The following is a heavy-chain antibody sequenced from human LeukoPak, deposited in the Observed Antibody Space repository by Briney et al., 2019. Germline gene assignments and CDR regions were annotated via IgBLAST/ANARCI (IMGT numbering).Heavy chain of an antibody. CDR1: GFTFSNYA. Sequence: PGGSLRLSCAASGFTFSNYAMSWVRQAPGKGLEWDSSLSGNSDTTYYADSVKGRFTISRDNSKNTLYLQMNSLRVEDTAVYYCAKVLSFRSFDWVLCVDHWGQGTLVTVSS. CDR3: AKVLSFRSFDWVLCVDH. D-gene: IGHD3-9*01. CDR2: LSGNSDTT. J-gene: IGHJ4*02. V-gene: IGHV3-23*01.